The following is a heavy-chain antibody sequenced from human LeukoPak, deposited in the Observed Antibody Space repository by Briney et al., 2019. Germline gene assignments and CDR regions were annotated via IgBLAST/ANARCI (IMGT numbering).Heavy chain of an antibody. V-gene: IGHV3-23*01. CDR1: GFTFTRYA. CDR2: ISGSGGST. D-gene: IGHD3-3*01. J-gene: IGHJ6*03. CDR3: AKDGKYYDFWSGYYSRSYYYYMDV. Sequence: PGGSLRLSCAASGFTFTRYAMSWVRQAPGKGLEWVSAISGSGGSTYYADSVKGRFTTSRDNSKNTLYLQMNSLRAEDTAVYYCAKDGKYYDFWSGYYSRSYYYYMDVWGKGTTVTVSS.